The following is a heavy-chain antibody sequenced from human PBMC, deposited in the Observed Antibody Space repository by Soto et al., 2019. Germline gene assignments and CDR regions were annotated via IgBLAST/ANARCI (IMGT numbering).Heavy chain of an antibody. Sequence: GGSLRLSCAASGFTFSSYGMSWVRQAPGKGLEWVSVISGSGPSTYYADSVKGRFTISRDNSTNTLYLQMNSLRAEDTAVYYCARLSGDHSAFFSYGMDAWGQGTTVTVSS. J-gene: IGHJ6*02. CDR1: GFTFSSYG. V-gene: IGHV3-23*01. D-gene: IGHD2-21*01. CDR2: ISGSGPST. CDR3: ARLSGDHSAFFSYGMDA.